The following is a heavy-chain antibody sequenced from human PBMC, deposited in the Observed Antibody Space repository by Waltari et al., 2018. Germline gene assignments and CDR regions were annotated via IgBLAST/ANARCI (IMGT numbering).Heavy chain of an antibody. CDR3: ARDPGDSSGYYPAPFDY. Sequence: QVQLVQSGAEVKKPGSSVKVSCKASGGTFSSYDISWVHEAPGQGLEWMGGIIPIFGTANYAQKFQGRVTITTDESTSTAYMELSSLRSEDTAVYYCARDPGDSSGYYPAPFDYWGQGTLVTVSS. D-gene: IGHD3-22*01. J-gene: IGHJ4*02. CDR2: IIPIFGTA. CDR1: GGTFSSYD. V-gene: IGHV1-69*05.